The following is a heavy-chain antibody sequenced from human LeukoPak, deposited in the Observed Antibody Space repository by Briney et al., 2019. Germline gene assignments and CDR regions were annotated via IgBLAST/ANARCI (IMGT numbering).Heavy chain of an antibody. CDR2: INQGGSDK. J-gene: IGHJ4*02. V-gene: IGHV3-7*01. CDR3: TRDRSRAEDD. Sequence: GGSLRLSCAASGFTFSGHWMSWVRQAPGKGREWVANINQGGSDKYYVDSVKGRFTISRDNANNLLYLQMNSLRGEDTAVYYCTRDRSRAEDDWGQGTLVTVSS. CDR1: GFTFSGHW. D-gene: IGHD1-14*01.